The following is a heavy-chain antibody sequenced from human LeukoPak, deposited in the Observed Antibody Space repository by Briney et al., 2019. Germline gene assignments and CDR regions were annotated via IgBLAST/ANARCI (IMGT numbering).Heavy chain of an antibody. CDR2: IWYDGSNK. Sequence: GGSLRLSCAASGFTFSNYGMHWVRQAPGKGLEWVAVIWYDGSNKYYADSVKGRFTIPRDNSKNTLYLQMNSLRDDDTAVYHCARGYGSGSYPIDYWGQGTLVTVSS. D-gene: IGHD3-10*01. CDR1: GFTFSNYG. V-gene: IGHV3-33*01. J-gene: IGHJ4*02. CDR3: ARGYGSGSYPIDY.